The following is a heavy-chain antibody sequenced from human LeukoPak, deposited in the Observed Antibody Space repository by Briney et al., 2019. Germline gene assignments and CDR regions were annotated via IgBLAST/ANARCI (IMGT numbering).Heavy chain of an antibody. Sequence: GASVKVSCKASGYTFTGYYMHWVRQAPGQGLEWMGWINPNSGGTNYAQKFHGRVTMTRDTSISTAYMELSRLRSDDTAVYYCARARYCSSTSCSQVFDCWGQGTLVTVSS. D-gene: IGHD2-2*01. CDR1: GYTFTGYY. J-gene: IGHJ4*02. CDR3: ARARYCSSTSCSQVFDC. CDR2: INPNSGGT. V-gene: IGHV1-2*02.